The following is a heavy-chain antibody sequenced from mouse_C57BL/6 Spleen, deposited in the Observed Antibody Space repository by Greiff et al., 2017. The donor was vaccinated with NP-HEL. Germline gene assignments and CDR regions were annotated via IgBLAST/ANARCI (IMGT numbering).Heavy chain of an antibody. CDR1: GFTFSDYY. D-gene: IGHD2-12*01. J-gene: IGHJ1*03. CDR2: INYDGSST. CDR3: ARDTYYRYFDV. V-gene: IGHV5-16*01. Sequence: DVHLVESEGGLVQPGSSMKLSCTASGFTFSDYYMAWVRQVPEKGLEWVANINYDGSSTYYLDSLKSRFIISRDNAKNILYLQMSSLKSEDTATYYCARDTYYRYFDVWGTGTTVTVSS.